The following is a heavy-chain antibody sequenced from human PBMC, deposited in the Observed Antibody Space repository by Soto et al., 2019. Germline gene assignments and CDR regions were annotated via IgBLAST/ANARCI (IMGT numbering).Heavy chain of an antibody. Sequence: PSETLSLTCTVSGGSISSGDYYWSWIRQPPGKGLEWIGYIYYSGSTYYNPSLKSRVTISVDTSKNQFSLKLSSVIAADTAVYYSAILLAGTTHYFDYWGQGTLVTVSS. CDR3: AILLAGTTHYFDY. V-gene: IGHV4-30-4*01. CDR1: GGSISSGDYY. D-gene: IGHD1-7*01. CDR2: IYYSGST. J-gene: IGHJ4*02.